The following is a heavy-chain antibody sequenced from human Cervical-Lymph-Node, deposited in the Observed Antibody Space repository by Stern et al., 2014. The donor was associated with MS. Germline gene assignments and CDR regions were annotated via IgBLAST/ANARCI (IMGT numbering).Heavy chain of an antibody. V-gene: IGHV3-30*18. D-gene: IGHD6-13*01. J-gene: IGHJ4*02. CDR2: ISYDGNNK. CDR3: AKIGTNPIAAAGGDY. CDR1: GFTFSSYG. Sequence: QVQLVQSGGGVVQPGRSLRLSCTISGFTFSSYGMHWVRQAPGKGLEWVAFISYDGNNKYYADSVKGRFAISRDNSKNTLYLQTNSLRPEDTAVYYCAKIGTNPIAAAGGDYWGQGTLVTVSS.